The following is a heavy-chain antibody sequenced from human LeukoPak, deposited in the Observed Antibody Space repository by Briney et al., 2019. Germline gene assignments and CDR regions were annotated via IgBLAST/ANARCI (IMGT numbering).Heavy chain of an antibody. CDR3: ARGIVVVPAAMDY. CDR1: GGSISSGSYY. Sequence: PSQTLSLTCTVSGGSISSGSYYWSWIRQPAGKGLEWIGRIYTSGSTNYNPSLKSRVTISVDTSKNQFSLKLSSVTAADTAVYYCARGIVVVPAAMDYWGQGTLDTVSS. D-gene: IGHD2-2*01. J-gene: IGHJ4*02. V-gene: IGHV4-61*02. CDR2: IYTSGST.